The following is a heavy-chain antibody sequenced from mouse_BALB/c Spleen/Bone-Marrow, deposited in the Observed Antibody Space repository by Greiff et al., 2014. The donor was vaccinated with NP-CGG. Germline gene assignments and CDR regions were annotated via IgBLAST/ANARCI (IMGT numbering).Heavy chain of an antibody. J-gene: IGHJ2*02. V-gene: IGHV1-14*01. CDR1: GFTFTSYV. CDR2: INPYNDAA. CDR3: AKEGIDSFDY. Sequence: VQLQQSGPELVKPGASVKMSCKASGFTFTSYVIHWVKQTPGQGLEWIGYINPYNDAAKFNERFKGKATLTSDKSSSTAYMMLSSLTSEDSAVYYCAKEGIDSFDYWGQGTSLTVSS.